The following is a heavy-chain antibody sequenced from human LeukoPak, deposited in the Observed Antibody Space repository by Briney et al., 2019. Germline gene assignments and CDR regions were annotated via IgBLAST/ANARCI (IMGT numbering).Heavy chain of an antibody. CDR2: ISYDGSNK. CDR3: ARSYYDSSGFDY. J-gene: IGHJ4*02. D-gene: IGHD3-22*01. CDR1: GFTFSSYA. Sequence: GGSLRLSCAASGFTFSSYAMHWVRQAPGKGLEWVAVISYDGSNKYYADSVKGRFTISRDHSKNTLYPQMNSLRAEDTAVYYCARSYYDSSGFDYWGQRTLVTVSS. V-gene: IGHV3-30-3*01.